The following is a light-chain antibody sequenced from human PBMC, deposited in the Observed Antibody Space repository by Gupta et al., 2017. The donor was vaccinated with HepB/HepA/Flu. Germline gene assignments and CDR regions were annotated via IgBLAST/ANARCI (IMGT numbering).Light chain of an antibody. J-gene: IGKJ4*01. Sequence: TQMTQSPSSLSATIGDRVSITCRASQIIATSLNWYQQKPGKAPKLLIYGASNLQTGVPSRFSGSGSATDFTLTSSSLQPEDFATYYCQHSNASLSLTFGGGSKVEIK. CDR2: GAS. CDR1: QIIATS. V-gene: IGKV1-39*01. CDR3: QHSNASLSLT.